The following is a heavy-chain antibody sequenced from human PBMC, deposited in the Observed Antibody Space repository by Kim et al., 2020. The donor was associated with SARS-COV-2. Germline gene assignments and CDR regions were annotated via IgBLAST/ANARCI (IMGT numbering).Heavy chain of an antibody. CDR3: ARGTMVRGFDY. D-gene: IGHD3-10*01. V-gene: IGHV1-3*01. CDR2: T. Sequence: TKYSPKFPGRGTITRDPSASTAYMEVSSLRSEDTAVYYCARGTMVRGFDYWGQGTLVTVSS. J-gene: IGHJ4*02.